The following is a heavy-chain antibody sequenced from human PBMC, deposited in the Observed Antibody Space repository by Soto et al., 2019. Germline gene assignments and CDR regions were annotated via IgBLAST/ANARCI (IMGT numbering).Heavy chain of an antibody. J-gene: IGHJ6*02. CDR1: GYTFTSYG. CDR3: ARDPGYYDSSGYYSTAYYYYYYGMDV. Sequence: WASVKVSCKASGYTFTSYGISWVRQAPGQGLEWMGWISAYNGNTNYAQKLQGRVTMTTDTSTSTAYMELRSLRSDDTAVYYCARDPGYYDSSGYYSTAYYYYYYGMDVWGQGTTGTVSS. D-gene: IGHD3-22*01. V-gene: IGHV1-18*01. CDR2: ISAYNGNT.